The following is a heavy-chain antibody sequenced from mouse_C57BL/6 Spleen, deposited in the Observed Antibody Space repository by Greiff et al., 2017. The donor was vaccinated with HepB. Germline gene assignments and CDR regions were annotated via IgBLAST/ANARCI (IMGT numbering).Heavy chain of an antibody. D-gene: IGHD3-3*01. J-gene: IGHJ4*01. V-gene: IGHV1-64*01. CDR2: IHPNSGST. Sequence: QVQLKQPGAELVKPGASVKLSCKASGYTFTSYWMHWVKQSPGQGLEWIGMIHPNSGSTNYNEKFKSKATLTVDKSSSTAYMQLSSLTSEDSAVYYCARRDVYYAMDYWGQGTSVTVSS. CDR1: GYTFTSYW. CDR3: ARRDVYYAMDY.